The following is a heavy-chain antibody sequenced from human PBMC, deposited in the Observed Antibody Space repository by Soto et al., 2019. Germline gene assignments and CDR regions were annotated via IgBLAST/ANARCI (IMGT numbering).Heavy chain of an antibody. D-gene: IGHD3-22*01. CDR1: VNPFMYVY. J-gene: IGHJ4*02. CDR2: ITPFNGNT. Sequence: SVKVSGKGPVNPFMYVYLPWVRQAPGQALEWMGWITPFNGNTKYAQKFRDRVTFTGHTSLTTAYMELSSLRSDDTAMFYWASGRYDASGYFDYWGQGTLVTVSS. CDR3: ASGRYDASGYFDY. V-gene: IGHV1-45*02.